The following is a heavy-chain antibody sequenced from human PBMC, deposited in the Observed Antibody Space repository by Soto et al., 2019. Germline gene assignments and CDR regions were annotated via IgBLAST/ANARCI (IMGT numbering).Heavy chain of an antibody. CDR3: ASRHLSIAADQDYYYYMDV. CDR1: GGSISSYY. CDR2: IYYSGST. D-gene: IGHD6-13*01. J-gene: IGHJ6*03. V-gene: IGHV4-59*01. Sequence: PSETLSLTCTVSGGSISSYYWSWIRQPPGKGLEWIGYIYYSGSTNYNPSLKSRVTISVDTSKNQFSLKLSSVTAADTAVYYCASRHLSIAADQDYYYYMDVWGKGTTVTVS.